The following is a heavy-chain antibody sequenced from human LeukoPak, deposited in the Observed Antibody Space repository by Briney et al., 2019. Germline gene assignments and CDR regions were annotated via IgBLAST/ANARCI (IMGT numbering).Heavy chain of an antibody. Sequence: SETLSLTCIVSGGISSSYYWGWVRHPPGKGLEWVASICYTGATYFNPSLKSRLTISVDTSQSQFSLGLSSVTAADTAVYYCARIPYYYDSTVPRWAFDVWDQGTMVTVSS. CDR3: ARIPYYYDSTVPRWAFDV. CDR1: GGISSSYY. V-gene: IGHV4-39*01. J-gene: IGHJ3*01. D-gene: IGHD3-22*01. CDR2: ICYTGAT.